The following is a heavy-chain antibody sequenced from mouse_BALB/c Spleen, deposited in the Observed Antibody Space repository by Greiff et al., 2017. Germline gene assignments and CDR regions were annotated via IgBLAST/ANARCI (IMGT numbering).Heavy chain of an antibody. Sequence: QVQLQQSGAELVRPGVSVKISCKGSGYTFTDYAMHWVKQSHAKRLEWIGVISTYYGDASYNQKFKGKATMTVDKSSSTDYMELARLTSEDSAIYDCARDYGSSYGAMDYWGQGTSVTVAS. CDR1: GYTFTDYA. J-gene: IGHJ4*01. D-gene: IGHD1-1*01. CDR2: ISTYYGDA. CDR3: ARDYGSSYGAMDY. V-gene: IGHV1S137*01.